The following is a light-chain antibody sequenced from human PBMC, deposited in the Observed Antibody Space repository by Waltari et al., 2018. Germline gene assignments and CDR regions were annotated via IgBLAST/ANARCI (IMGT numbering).Light chain of an antibody. CDR1: QIVGTY. Sequence: EIVLTQSSATLSLSPGETATLSCRASQIVGTYLAWYQQKPGRAPRLLIYDASNRATGIPARFRGSGSGTDFTLTISSLEAEDFAVYYCQQRSNWTPHTFGQGARLEIK. J-gene: IGKJ2*01. V-gene: IGKV3-11*01. CDR2: DAS. CDR3: QQRSNWTPHT.